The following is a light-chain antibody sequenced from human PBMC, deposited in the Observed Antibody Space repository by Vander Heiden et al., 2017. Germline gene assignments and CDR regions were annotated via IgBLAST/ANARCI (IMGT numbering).Light chain of an antibody. CDR3: SSFAGFNNYV. CDR2: EVS. Sequence: QSALTQPPSASGSPGQPVTISCTGTSRDVGGYNYVSWYQQHPGKAPKVVIYEVSQRPSGVPDRFSGSKSANTASLTVSVLQADDEADYYCSSFAGFNNYVFGTGTKVTVL. V-gene: IGLV2-8*01. J-gene: IGLJ1*01. CDR1: SRDVGGYNY.